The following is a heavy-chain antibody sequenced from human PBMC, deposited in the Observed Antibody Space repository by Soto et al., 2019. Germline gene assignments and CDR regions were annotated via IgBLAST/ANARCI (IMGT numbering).Heavy chain of an antibody. D-gene: IGHD4-17*01. CDR1: GGSISSGGDY. CDR3: ARETTKGHYGDPYWYFDL. CDR2: IHYTGRT. J-gene: IGHJ2*01. Sequence: PSETLSLTCTVSGGSISSGGDYWSWIRQHSGKGLEWIGYIHYTGRTFYNPSLKSRVTISVDTSKNQFSLKVSSLTAADMAVYYCARETTKGHYGDPYWYFDLWGRGTLVTVSS. V-gene: IGHV4-31*03.